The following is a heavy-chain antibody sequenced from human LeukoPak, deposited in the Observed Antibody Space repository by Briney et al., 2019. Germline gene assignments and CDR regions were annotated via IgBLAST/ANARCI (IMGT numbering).Heavy chain of an antibody. J-gene: IGHJ5*02. V-gene: IGHV3-21*01. D-gene: IGHD3-3*01. CDR1: GFTFSSYS. Sequence: GGSLRLSCAASGFTFSSYSMNWVRQAPGKGLEWVSSISRSSSYIYYADSVKGRFTISRDNAKNSLYLQMNSLRAENTAVYYCARADDSADWFDTWGQGTLVTVSS. CDR2: ISRSSSYI. CDR3: ARADDSADWFDT.